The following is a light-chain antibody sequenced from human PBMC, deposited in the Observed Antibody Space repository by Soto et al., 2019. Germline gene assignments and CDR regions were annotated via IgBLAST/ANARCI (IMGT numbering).Light chain of an antibody. CDR2: LNSDGSH. Sequence: QSVLTQSPSASASLGASVKLTCTLSSGHSSYSIAWHQQQPEKGPRYLMNLNSDGSHSKGDGIPDRFSGSSSGAERYLTISSLQSEDEADYYCQAWGTGIRVVGGGTKLTV. V-gene: IGLV4-69*01. CDR3: QAWGTGIRV. J-gene: IGLJ2*01. CDR1: SGHSSYS.